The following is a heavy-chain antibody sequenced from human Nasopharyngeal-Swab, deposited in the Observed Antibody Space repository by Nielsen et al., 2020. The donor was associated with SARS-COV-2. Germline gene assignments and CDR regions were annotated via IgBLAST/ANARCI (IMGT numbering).Heavy chain of an antibody. J-gene: IGHJ5*02. V-gene: IGHV1-58*01. CDR2: IVVGSGNT. CDR3: ARHDRDIVVVGP. Sequence: WVRQAPGQRLEWIEWIVVGSGNTNYAQKFQERVTITRDMSTSTAYMELSSLRSEDTAVYYCARHDRDIVVVGPWGQGTLVTVSS. D-gene: IGHD2-2*01.